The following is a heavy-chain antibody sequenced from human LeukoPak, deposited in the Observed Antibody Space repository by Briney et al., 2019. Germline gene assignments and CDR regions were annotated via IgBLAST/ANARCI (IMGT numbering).Heavy chain of an antibody. D-gene: IGHD2-8*01. Sequence: ASVKVSCKASGYTFTSYGISWVRQAPGQGLEWMGWISAYNGNTNYAQKLQGRVTMTTDTSTSTAYMELRSLRSDDTAVYYCARADVLMVYAIGTLDYWGQGTLVTVSS. V-gene: IGHV1-18*01. CDR1: GYTFTSYG. J-gene: IGHJ4*02. CDR3: ARADVLMVYAIGTLDY. CDR2: ISAYNGNT.